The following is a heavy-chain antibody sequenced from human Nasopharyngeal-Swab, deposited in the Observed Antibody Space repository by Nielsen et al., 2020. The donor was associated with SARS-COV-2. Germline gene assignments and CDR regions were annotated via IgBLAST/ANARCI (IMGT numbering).Heavy chain of an antibody. J-gene: IGHJ4*02. CDR3: AREAGTTVTTYGGVPDY. V-gene: IGHV3-33*01. CDR2: IWYDGTNE. Sequence: WIRQPPGKGLEWVAVIWYDGTNEDYVDSVKGRFTISRDNSKNTLYLQMNSLRAEDTAVYYCAREAGTTVTTYGGVPDYWGQGTLVTVSS. D-gene: IGHD4-17*01.